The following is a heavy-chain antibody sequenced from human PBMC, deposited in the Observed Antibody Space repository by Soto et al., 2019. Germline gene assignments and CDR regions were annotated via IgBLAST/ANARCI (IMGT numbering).Heavy chain of an antibody. CDR2: IKDKTDGGTT. D-gene: IGHD1-26*01. J-gene: IGHJ4*02. CDR1: GFPFTNAW. CDR3: TTDRGSSGTYLVDLYY. Sequence: EVQLVESGGGLVKPGEFLRLSCAASGFPFTNAWMNWVRQAPGKGLEWVGRIKDKTDGGTTDYAAPVKGRFTISRDDSKNTLYLQMNSLKTEDTAMYYCTTDRGSSGTYLVDLYYWGQGTLVTVSS. V-gene: IGHV3-15*07.